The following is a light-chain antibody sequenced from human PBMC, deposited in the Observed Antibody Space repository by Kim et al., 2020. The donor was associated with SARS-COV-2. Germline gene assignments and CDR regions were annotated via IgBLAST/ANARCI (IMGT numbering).Light chain of an antibody. CDR3: LSYDGSIRGF. Sequence: TIPVSCPPRSGSIAKTYVQCYQQRPRSPPTIVFYEYTKSPSGAPDRFSGSIDSSSASASLSLSEVKSEGGADYCCLSYDGSIRGFFGGGPRLT. J-gene: IGLJ2*01. V-gene: IGLV6-57*01. CDR2: EYT. CDR1: SGSIAKTY.